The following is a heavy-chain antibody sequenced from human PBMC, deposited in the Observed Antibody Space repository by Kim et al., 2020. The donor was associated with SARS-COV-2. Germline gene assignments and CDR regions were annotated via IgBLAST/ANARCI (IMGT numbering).Heavy chain of an antibody. CDR1: GYSFTSYW. V-gene: IGHV5-10-1*01. CDR3: ARIYRKTNYYYYGMDV. CDR2: IDPSDSYT. D-gene: IGHD4-4*01. Sequence: GESLKISCKGSGYSFTSYWISWVRQMPGKGLEWMGRIDPSDSYTNYSPSFQGHVTISADKSISTAYLQWSSLKASDTAMYYCARIYRKTNYYYYGMDVWGQGTTVTVSS. J-gene: IGHJ6*02.